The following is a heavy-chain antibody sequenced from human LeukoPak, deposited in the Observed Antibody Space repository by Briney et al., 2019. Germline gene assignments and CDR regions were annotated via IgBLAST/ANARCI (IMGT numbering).Heavy chain of an antibody. D-gene: IGHD4-17*01. J-gene: IGHJ6*02. CDR3: ARDRVDFGDWSRYYHCGMDV. CDR1: GFTFSHSS. V-gene: IGHV3-21*01. CDR2: ISSTSRDT. Sequence: PGGSLRLSCAASGFTFSHSSINWVRQAPGKGLEWVAGISSTSRDTYYTDSVKGRFTISRDNAKKSLYLQMSSLRGEDTAVYYCARDRVDFGDWSRYYHCGMDVWGQGTTVTVTS.